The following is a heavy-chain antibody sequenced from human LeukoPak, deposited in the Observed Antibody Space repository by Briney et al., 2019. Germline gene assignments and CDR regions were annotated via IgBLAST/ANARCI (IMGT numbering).Heavy chain of an antibody. CDR1: GGSISSGGYS. V-gene: IGHV4-30-2*05. CDR3: ARGESYYDSSGYDNWFDP. CDR2: IYHSGST. D-gene: IGHD3-22*01. J-gene: IGHJ5*02. Sequence: SQTLSLTCAVSGGSISSGGYSWSWIRQPPGKGLEWIGYIYHSGSTYYNPSLKSRVTISVDTSKNQFSLKLSSVTAADTAVYYCARGESYYDSSGYDNWFDPWGQGTLVTVSS.